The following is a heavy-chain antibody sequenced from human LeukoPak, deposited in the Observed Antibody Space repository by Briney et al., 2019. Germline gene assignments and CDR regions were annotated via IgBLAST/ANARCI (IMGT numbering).Heavy chain of an antibody. D-gene: IGHD6-13*01. Sequence: SVKVSCKASGGTFSSYAISWVRQAPGQGLEWMGGIIPIFGTANYAQKFQGRVTITTDESTSTVYMELSSLRSEDTAVYYCASGAAAGYFDYWGQGTLVTVSS. CDR3: ASGAAAGYFDY. J-gene: IGHJ4*02. V-gene: IGHV1-69*05. CDR2: IIPIFGTA. CDR1: GGTFSSYA.